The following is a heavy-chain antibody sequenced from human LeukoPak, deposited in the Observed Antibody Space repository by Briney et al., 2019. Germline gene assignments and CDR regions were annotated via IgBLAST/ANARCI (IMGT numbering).Heavy chain of an antibody. V-gene: IGHV4-38-2*02. CDR1: GYTISSGYY. CDR2: NYHSGTI. Sequence: SETLSFTGTVSGYTISSGYYWGWIRQPPRKWLGWLASNYHSGTIDYNPSLKSRVTISVDTSKNQFSLKLTSVTAADTAVYYCARGLGRQQLVSPFDYWGQGTLVTVSS. J-gene: IGHJ4*02. CDR3: ARGLGRQQLVSPFDY. D-gene: IGHD6-13*01.